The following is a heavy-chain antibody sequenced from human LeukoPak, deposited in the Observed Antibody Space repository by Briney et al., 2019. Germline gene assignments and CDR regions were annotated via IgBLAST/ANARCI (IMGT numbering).Heavy chain of an antibody. D-gene: IGHD5-18*01. V-gene: IGHV3-7*05. CDR1: GFTFSSYW. J-gene: IGHJ3*02. Sequence: GGSLRLSCAASGFTFSSYWMSWVRQAPGKGLEWVANIKQDGSEEYYVDSMKGRFTISRDNAENSLYLQMNSLKTEDTAIYYCTTCGYEGCGAFYMWGQGTMVTVSS. CDR3: TTCGYEGCGAFYM. CDR2: IKQDGSEE.